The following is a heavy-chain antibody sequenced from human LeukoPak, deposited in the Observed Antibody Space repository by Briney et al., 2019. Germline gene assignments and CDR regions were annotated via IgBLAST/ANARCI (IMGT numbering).Heavy chain of an antibody. D-gene: IGHD2-15*01. CDR1: GFTFNNYA. V-gene: IGHV3-23*01. CDR2: ISGGGST. J-gene: IGHJ4*02. CDR3: ARTSVGTATDYFDY. Sequence: PGGSLRLSCAASGFTFNNYAMTWVRQAPGKGLEWVSAISGGGSTYYADSVKGRFTISRDNSKNTVYLQINSLRAEDTALYYCARTSVGTATDYFDYWGQGTLVTVSS.